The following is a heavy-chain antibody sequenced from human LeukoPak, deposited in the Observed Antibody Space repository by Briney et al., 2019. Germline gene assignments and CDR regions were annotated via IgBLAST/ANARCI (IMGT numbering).Heavy chain of an antibody. CDR2: ISSSGGTI. V-gene: IGHV3-11*01. J-gene: IGHJ4*02. Sequence: GGSLRLSCAASGFTFSDYYMSWIRQAPGKGLEWLSYISSSGGTIYYADSVKGRFTISRDNAKNSLYLQMNSLRAEDTAVYYCARDKGIGYSNVVDYWGQGTLVTVSS. CDR1: GFTFSDYY. CDR3: ARDKGIGYSNVVDY. D-gene: IGHD4-11*01.